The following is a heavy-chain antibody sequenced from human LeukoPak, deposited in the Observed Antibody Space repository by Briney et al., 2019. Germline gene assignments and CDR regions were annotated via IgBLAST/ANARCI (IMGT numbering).Heavy chain of an antibody. CDR1: GFTFSSHW. CDR2: IRQDGTEI. D-gene: IGHD3-10*02. Sequence: GGSLRLSCAASGFTFSSHWMIWVRQAPGKGLEWVANIRQDGTEIYYVDSVKGRFTISRDNAKNSLYLQMNSLRADDTAVYYSARCSSRRSASDYWGQGTLVTVSS. CDR3: ARCSSRRSASDY. V-gene: IGHV3-7*01. J-gene: IGHJ4*02.